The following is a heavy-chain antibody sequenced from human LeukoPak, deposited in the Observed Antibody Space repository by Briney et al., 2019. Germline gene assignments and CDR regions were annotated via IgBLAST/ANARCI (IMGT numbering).Heavy chain of an antibody. CDR1: GFPLRTYW. J-gene: IGHJ6*02. V-gene: IGHV3-74*01. CDR3: ARWGSSGWYAMDV. CDR2: INSDSSSR. D-gene: IGHD6-19*01. Sequence: GGPLTLPCAPSGFPLRTYWIHGVRQSPGKGLVSVSCINSDSSSRSYADSVKGRFTIFRNNAKNTVYLQMNSMRAEDTAVYYCARWGSSGWYAMDVWGQGTTVTVSS.